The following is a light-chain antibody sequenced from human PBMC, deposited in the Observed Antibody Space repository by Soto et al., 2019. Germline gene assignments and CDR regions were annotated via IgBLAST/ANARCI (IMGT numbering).Light chain of an antibody. Sequence: QSALTQPPSASGTPGQRVTISCSGSGSSIGTNTVNWYRQLPGTAPKLLIYGNNQRPSGVPDRFSGSKSGTSASLAISGLQYEDEADYYCAAWDGSLNNVLFGGGTKLTVL. CDR1: GSSIGTNT. CDR2: GNN. V-gene: IGLV1-44*01. J-gene: IGLJ2*01. CDR3: AAWDGSLNNVL.